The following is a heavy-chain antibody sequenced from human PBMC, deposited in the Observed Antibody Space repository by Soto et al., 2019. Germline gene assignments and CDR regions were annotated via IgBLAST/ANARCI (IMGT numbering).Heavy chain of an antibody. D-gene: IGHD2-2*01. CDR3: AKGFCSSTRCLTYSYMDV. J-gene: IGHJ6*03. CDR1: GFSFDEYA. Sequence: DVQLVESGGGLVQPGRSLRLSCAASGFSFDEYAMHWLRQAPGKGLEWVSGVSWNSGTMGYGASVRGRFAISRDNAKNSLYLQMNSLTTEDTALYYCAKGFCSSTRCLTYSYMDVWGKGTTVTVSS. CDR2: VSWNSGTM. V-gene: IGHV3-9*01.